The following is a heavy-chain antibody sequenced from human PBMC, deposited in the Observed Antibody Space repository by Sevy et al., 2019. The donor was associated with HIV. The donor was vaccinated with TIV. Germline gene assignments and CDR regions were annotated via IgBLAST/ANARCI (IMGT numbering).Heavy chain of an antibody. Sequence: SGPTLVKPTQTLALTCTFSGSSLYISGVGVAWIRQPPGKALEWLALLYWDDDEHYSPSLKNRLTITKDTSKSQVVLTMTTMDPVGTATYCFAVFPGGHDVRFFESWGHGLLVTVSS. D-gene: IGHD3-3*01. V-gene: IGHV2-5*02. J-gene: IGHJ1*01. CDR1: GSSLYISGVG. CDR2: LYWDDDE. CDR3: AVFPGGHDVRFFES.